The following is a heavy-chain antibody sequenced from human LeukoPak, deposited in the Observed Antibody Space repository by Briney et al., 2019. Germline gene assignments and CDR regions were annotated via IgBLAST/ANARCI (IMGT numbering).Heavy chain of an antibody. CDR2: ISAYNGNT. CDR1: GYTFTSYG. D-gene: IGHD4-17*01. V-gene: IGHV1-18*01. J-gene: IGHJ4*02. Sequence: ASVKVSCKASGYTFTSYGISWVRQAPGQGHELMGCISAYNGNTNYAQKLQGRVTMTTDTSTTTAYMELRSLRSDDTAVYYCARDLRADDYGDYVFDYWGQGTLVTVSS. CDR3: ARDLRADDYGDYVFDY.